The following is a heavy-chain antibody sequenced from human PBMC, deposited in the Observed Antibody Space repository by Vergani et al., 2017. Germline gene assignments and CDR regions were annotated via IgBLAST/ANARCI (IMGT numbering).Heavy chain of an antibody. CDR3: ARVGYDVWSLGSYYYYYYMYV. CDR1: GGSISSYY. J-gene: IGHJ6*03. Sequence: QVQLQESGPGLVKPSETLSLTFPVPGGSISSYYWSWIRQPAAKGLDRIGPIYTSGITNYNPSLKSRVTMSVDTSKNQCSMKLGCVTAADTALYYCARVGYDVWSLGSYYYYYYMYVWGKPTTLTVYS. CDR2: IYTSGIT. D-gene: IGHD3-3*01. V-gene: IGHV4-4*07.